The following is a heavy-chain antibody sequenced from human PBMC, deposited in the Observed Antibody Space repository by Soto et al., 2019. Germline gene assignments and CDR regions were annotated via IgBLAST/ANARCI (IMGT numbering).Heavy chain of an antibody. Sequence: ASVKVSCKASGYTFTGYYMHWVRQAPGQGLEWMGWINPNSGGTNYAQKFQGWVTMTRDTSISTAYMELSRLRSDDTAVYYCASANSSGPLFDYWGQGTLVTVSS. D-gene: IGHD6-19*01. CDR2: INPNSGGT. CDR3: ASANSSGPLFDY. J-gene: IGHJ4*02. V-gene: IGHV1-2*04. CDR1: GYTFTGYY.